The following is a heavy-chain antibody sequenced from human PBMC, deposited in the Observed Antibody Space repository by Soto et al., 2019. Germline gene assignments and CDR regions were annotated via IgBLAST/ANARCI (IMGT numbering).Heavy chain of an antibody. CDR2: IYYSGST. V-gene: IGHV4-59*11. CDR3: ARQSITAMAPFFDY. Sequence: QVQLQESGPGLVKPSETLSLTCTVSGGSISSHYWSWIRQPPGKGLEWIGYIYYSGSTNYNPSLKSRVTISVDTSKNQFSLKLSSVTAADTAVYYCARQSITAMAPFFDYWGQGTLVTVSS. J-gene: IGHJ4*02. D-gene: IGHD5-18*01. CDR1: GGSISSHY.